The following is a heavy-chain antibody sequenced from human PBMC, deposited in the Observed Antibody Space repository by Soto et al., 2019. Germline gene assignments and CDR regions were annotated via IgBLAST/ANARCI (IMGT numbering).Heavy chain of an antibody. CDR3: ARDRYCYGTQYYFAY. D-gene: IGHD3-10*01. V-gene: IGHV4-59*01. J-gene: IGHJ4*02. CDR1: RGSLSSYY. Sequence: SETLSLTCTVSRGSLSSYYWSWNRQPPGKGLERIGYIYYSGSTNYNPPLKSRVTISVDTYKNQFSLRLSSVGAAETAVYYCARDRYCYGTQYYFAYWDQGSLFTVSS. CDR2: IYYSGST.